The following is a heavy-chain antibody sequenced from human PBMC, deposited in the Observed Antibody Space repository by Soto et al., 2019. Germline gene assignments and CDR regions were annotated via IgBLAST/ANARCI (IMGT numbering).Heavy chain of an antibody. J-gene: IGHJ6*03. CDR1: GYTFTRYD. CDR2: MNPQTGNT. Sequence: QVQLVQSGSEGKEPGASMKISCQASGYTFTRYDITWVRQATGQGLEWMGWMNPQTGNTAYAEKFECRVTMTRSTSINTAYVELSGLRSEDTAVYYCARLSEESSSSNYYYFYMDVWGKGSTVTVSS. CDR3: ARLSEESSSSNYYYFYMDV. V-gene: IGHV1-8*01. D-gene: IGHD6-6*01.